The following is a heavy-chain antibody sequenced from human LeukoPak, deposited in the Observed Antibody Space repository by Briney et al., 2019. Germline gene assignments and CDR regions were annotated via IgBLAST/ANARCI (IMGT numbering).Heavy chain of an antibody. D-gene: IGHD5-18*01. V-gene: IGHV3-23*01. CDR1: GFTFSSYA. J-gene: IGHJ4*02. Sequence: GGSLRLSCAASGFTFSSYAMSWVRQAPGKGLEWVSAISGSGGSTYYADSVKGRFTIPRDNSKNTLYLQMNSLRAEDTAVYYCAKDFGGRRGYSYGNFDYWGQGTLVTVSS. CDR2: ISGSGGST. CDR3: AKDFGGRRGYSYGNFDY.